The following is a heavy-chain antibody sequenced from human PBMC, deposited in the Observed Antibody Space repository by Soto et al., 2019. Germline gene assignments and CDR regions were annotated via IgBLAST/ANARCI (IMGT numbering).Heavy chain of an antibody. CDR3: ASGGIVYGDYNLDFDY. J-gene: IGHJ4*02. CDR1: GGSISSGGYY. D-gene: IGHD4-17*01. CDR2: IYYRGST. V-gene: IGHV4-31*02. Sequence: QVQLXXSGPGLVKPXXXXSLTXTXXGGSISSGGYYWSWIRQHPGKGLEWIGYIYYRGSTYYNPSLKSRVNISVDTSKNQFSLKLSSVTAADTAVYYCASGGIVYGDYNLDFDYWGQGTLVTVSS.